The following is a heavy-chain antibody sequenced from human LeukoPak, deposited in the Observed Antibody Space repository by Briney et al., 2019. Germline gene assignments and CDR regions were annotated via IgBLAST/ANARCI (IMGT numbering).Heavy chain of an antibody. CDR3: AKGRQMSTTPYDY. J-gene: IGHJ4*02. V-gene: IGHV3-30*18. Sequence: GGSLRLSCAASGFTFSNYGMHWVRQAPGKGLEWVAVISYDGGNKYYADSVRGRFTISRDNSKNTLYLQMDSLRTEDTAMYYCAKGRQMSTTPYDYWGQGTLVTVSS. CDR1: GFTFSNYG. D-gene: IGHD5-24*01. CDR2: ISYDGGNK.